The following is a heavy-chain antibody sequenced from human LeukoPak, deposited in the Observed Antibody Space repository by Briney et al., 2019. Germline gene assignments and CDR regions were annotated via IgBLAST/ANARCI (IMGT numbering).Heavy chain of an antibody. J-gene: IGHJ4*02. CDR2: INPNSGGT. Sequence: ASVKVSCKASGYTFTGYYTHWVRQAPGQGLEWMGWINPNSGGTNYAQKFQGRVTMTRDTSISTAYMELSRLRSDDTAVYYCATTPDRAVTLDYWGQGTLVTVSS. CDR3: ATTPDRAVTLDY. D-gene: IGHD4-17*01. CDR1: GYTFTGYY. V-gene: IGHV1-2*02.